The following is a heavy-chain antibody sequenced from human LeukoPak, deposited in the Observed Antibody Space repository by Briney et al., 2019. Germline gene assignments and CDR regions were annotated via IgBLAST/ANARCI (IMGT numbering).Heavy chain of an antibody. V-gene: IGHV3-7*05. Sequence: GGSLRLSCAASGFTFSSYWMSWVRQAPGKGLEWVANIKQDGSEKYYVDSVKGRFTISRDNAKNSLYLQMNSLRAEDTAVYYCARDRGYSYGYAFDIWGQGTMVTVSS. CDR1: GFTFSSYW. CDR3: ARDRGYSYGYAFDI. D-gene: IGHD5-18*01. CDR2: IKQDGSEK. J-gene: IGHJ3*02.